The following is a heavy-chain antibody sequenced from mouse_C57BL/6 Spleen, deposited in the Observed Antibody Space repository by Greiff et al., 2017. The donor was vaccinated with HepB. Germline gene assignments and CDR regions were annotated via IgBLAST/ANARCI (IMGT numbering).Heavy chain of an antibody. J-gene: IGHJ2*01. V-gene: IGHV5-4*01. CDR3: ARDLDPYFDY. Sequence: EVKLVDSGGGLVKPGGSLKLSCAASGFTFSNYAMSWVRQTPEKRLEWVATISDGGSYTYYPDNVKGRFTNSRDNAKNNLYLQMNHLKSEDTAMYYCARDLDPYFDYWGQGTTLTVSS. CDR2: ISDGGSYT. CDR1: GFTFSNYA.